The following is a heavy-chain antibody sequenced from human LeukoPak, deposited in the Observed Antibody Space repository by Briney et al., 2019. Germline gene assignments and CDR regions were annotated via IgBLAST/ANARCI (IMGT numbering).Heavy chain of an antibody. Sequence: EGSLRLSCAASGFTFSSYWMHWVRQAPGKGLVWVSRTNSDGSSTSYADSVKGRFTISRDNAKNTLYLQMNSLRAEDTAVYYCARDPGYSSSGAFDIWGQGTMVTVSS. CDR2: TNSDGSST. CDR1: GFTFSSYW. CDR3: ARDPGYSSSGAFDI. J-gene: IGHJ3*02. D-gene: IGHD6-13*01. V-gene: IGHV3-74*01.